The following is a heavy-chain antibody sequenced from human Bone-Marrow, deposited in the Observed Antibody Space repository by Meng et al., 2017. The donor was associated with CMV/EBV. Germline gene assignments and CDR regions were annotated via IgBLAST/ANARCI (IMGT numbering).Heavy chain of an antibody. Sequence: ASVKVSCKASGGTFSSYAISWVRQAPGQGLEWMGWINPNSGGTNYAQKFQGRVTMTTDTSTSTAYMELRSLRSDDTAVYYCARGSYSSSSVLYYWGQGTLVTVSS. CDR1: GGTFSSYA. J-gene: IGHJ4*02. D-gene: IGHD6-6*01. CDR2: INPNSGGT. V-gene: IGHV1-18*01. CDR3: ARGSYSSSSVLYY.